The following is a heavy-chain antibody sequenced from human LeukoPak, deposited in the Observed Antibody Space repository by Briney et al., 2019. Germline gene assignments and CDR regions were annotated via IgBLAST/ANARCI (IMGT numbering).Heavy chain of an antibody. V-gene: IGHV1-18*01. CDR1: GDTFTTYS. CDR2: ISTYNVNT. J-gene: IGHJ4*02. CDR3: ARDPELRLFDY. Sequence: ASVKVSCKASGDTFTTYSISWVRQAPGQGLEWMGWISTYNVNTKYPQKLQDRVIMTTDTSTSTAYMELRSLTSDDTAVYYCARDPELRLFDYWGQGTLVTVSS. D-gene: IGHD1-26*01.